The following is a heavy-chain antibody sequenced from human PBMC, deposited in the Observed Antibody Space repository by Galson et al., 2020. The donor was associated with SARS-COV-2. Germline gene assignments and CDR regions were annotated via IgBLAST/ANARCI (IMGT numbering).Heavy chain of an antibody. D-gene: IGHD4-17*01. CDR1: GGSISTTSYF. CDR3: ARRGGTVTTHHFGL. J-gene: IGHJ2*01. Sequence: SETLSLTCTVSGGSISTTSYFWGWIRQPPGKGLEWIGTIYYSGTTYYNPSLRSRVTISVDTSRNQFSLKLNSVTAAYTAVYYCARRGGTVTTHHFGLWGRGPRVTVSS. CDR2: IYYSGTT. V-gene: IGHV4-39*01.